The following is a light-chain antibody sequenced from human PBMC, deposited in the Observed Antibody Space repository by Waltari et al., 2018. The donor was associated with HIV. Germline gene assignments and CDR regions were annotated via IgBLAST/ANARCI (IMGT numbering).Light chain of an antibody. CDR1: QTVTSK. Sequence: DIQMTQSPLSLSASVGDSVTILCRASQTVTSKVNWYQQKPGEAPKVLMYDASALHGGVPSRFRGGGSGTDFTLIITSLQPDDFATYFCQQSYSSPLTFGPGTKVYIK. CDR2: DAS. J-gene: IGKJ3*01. V-gene: IGKV1-39*01. CDR3: QQSYSSPLT.